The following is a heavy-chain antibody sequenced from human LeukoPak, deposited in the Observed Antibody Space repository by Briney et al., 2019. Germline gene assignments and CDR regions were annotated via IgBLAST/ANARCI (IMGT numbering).Heavy chain of an antibody. D-gene: IGHD6-13*01. Sequence: SQTLSLTCAISGDSVSTNSAAWNWIRQSPWRGLEWLGRTYYRSKWYNAYAVSVKSRITINPDTSKNQLSLHLNSVTPGDTAVYYCVREYSSTFDYWGQGTLVTVSS. CDR2: TYYRSKWYN. V-gene: IGHV6-1*01. CDR3: VREYSSTFDY. J-gene: IGHJ4*02. CDR1: GDSVSTNSAA.